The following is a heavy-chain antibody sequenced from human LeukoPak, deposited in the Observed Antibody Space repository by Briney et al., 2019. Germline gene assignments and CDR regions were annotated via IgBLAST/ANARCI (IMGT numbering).Heavy chain of an antibody. CDR2: VDTDGIT. CDR3: ARYGSGTGTLDY. CDR1: GFTVSIKH. Sequence: GGSLRLSCAASGFTVSIKHMSWVRQAPGKGLEWVSVVDTDGITHYADSVKGRFTISRDSSKDTVYLQMNGLSAEDTALYSCARYGSGTGTLDYWDQGTLVTVSS. D-gene: IGHD3-10*01. V-gene: IGHV3-66*01. J-gene: IGHJ4*02.